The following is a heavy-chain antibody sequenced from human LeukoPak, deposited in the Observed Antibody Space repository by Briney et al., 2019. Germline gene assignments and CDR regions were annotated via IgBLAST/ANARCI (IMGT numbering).Heavy chain of an antibody. V-gene: IGHV4-4*02. CDR1: GFTFSSYEM. CDR3: ARIPTVTFFDY. Sequence: PGGSLRLSCAASGFTFSSYEMNWVRQAPGKGLEWIGEIYHSGSTNYNPSLKSRVTISLDKSKNQFSLKVSSVTAADTAVYYCARIPTVTFFDYWGQGTLVTVSS. D-gene: IGHD4-17*01. J-gene: IGHJ4*02. CDR2: IYHSGST.